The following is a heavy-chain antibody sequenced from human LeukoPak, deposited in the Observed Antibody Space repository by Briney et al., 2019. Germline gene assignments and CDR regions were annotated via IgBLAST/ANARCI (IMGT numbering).Heavy chain of an antibody. V-gene: IGHV3-48*03. CDR2: INPSGSNI. Sequence: GGSLRLSCAASGFTFNSYEMIWVRQAPGKGLEWISYINPSGSNIYYADSVKGRFTISRDNAKNSLYLQMNSLRVENTAVYSCAREATGGGYNFDYWGQGVLVTVSS. J-gene: IGHJ4*02. CDR3: AREATGGGYNFDY. CDR1: GFTFNSYE. D-gene: IGHD5-24*01.